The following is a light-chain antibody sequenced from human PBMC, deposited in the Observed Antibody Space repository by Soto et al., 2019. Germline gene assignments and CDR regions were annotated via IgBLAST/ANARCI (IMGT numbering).Light chain of an antibody. CDR2: WAS. Sequence: DIVMTQSPDSLAVSLGVRATFNCKSSQSVLYSSSNKNYLAWYQQKPGQPPKLLIYWASTRESGVPDRFSGSGSGTDFTLTISSLQAEDVAVYYCQQHYTTPLTFGGGTKVELK. CDR1: QSVLYSSSNKNY. V-gene: IGKV4-1*01. J-gene: IGKJ4*01. CDR3: QQHYTTPLT.